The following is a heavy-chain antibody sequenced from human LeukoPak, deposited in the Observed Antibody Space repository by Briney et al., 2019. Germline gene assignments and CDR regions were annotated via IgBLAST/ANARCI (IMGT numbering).Heavy chain of an antibody. Sequence: SQTLSLTCAVSGGSISSGGYSWSWIRQPPGTGLEWIGYIYHSGSTYYNPSLKSRVTISVDRSKNQFSLKLSSVTAADTAVYYCARVHYYDSSGYPVDYWGQGTLVTVSS. CDR2: IYHSGST. J-gene: IGHJ4*02. V-gene: IGHV4-30-2*01. CDR3: ARVHYYDSSGYPVDY. D-gene: IGHD3-22*01. CDR1: GGSISSGGYS.